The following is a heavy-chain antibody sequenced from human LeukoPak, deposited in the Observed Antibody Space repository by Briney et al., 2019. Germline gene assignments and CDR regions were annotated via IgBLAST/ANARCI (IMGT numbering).Heavy chain of an antibody. CDR1: GYTFTTYY. J-gene: IGHJ4*02. Sequence: ASVKVSCKASGYTFTTYYLHWVRQAPGQGLEWMGIISPSGGTTRYAQKFQGRVTMTRDTSTSTVYMELSSLRSDDTAVYYCARGGWDLTSSGVEYWGQGTLVTVSS. D-gene: IGHD1-26*01. CDR2: ISPSGGTT. V-gene: IGHV1-46*01. CDR3: ARGGWDLTSSGVEY.